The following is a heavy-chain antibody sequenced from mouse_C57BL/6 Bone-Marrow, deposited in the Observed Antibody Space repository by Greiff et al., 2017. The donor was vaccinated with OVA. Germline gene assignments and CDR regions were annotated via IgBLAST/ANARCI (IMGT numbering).Heavy chain of an antibody. Sequence: QVQLKQSGAELARPGASVKLSCKASGYTFTSYGISWVKQRTGQGLEWIGEIYPRSGNTYYNEKFKGKATLTADKSSSTAYMELRSLTSEDSAVYFCARPGVSFAYWGQGTLVTVSA. V-gene: IGHV1-81*01. CDR3: ARPGVSFAY. J-gene: IGHJ3*01. CDR2: IYPRSGNT. CDR1: GYTFTSYG. D-gene: IGHD4-1*01.